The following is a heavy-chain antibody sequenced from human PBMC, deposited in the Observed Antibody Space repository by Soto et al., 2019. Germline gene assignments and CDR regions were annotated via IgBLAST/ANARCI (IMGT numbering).Heavy chain of an antibody. CDR3: AKDGRHCSGGSCPQGH. Sequence: GASVKVSCKTSGYTFTGHHIHWVRQAPGQGLEWMGWINPISGGTKYREKFQGRVSITRDKSSSTAYMELSSLTSDDSAVYYCAKDGRHCSGGSCPQGHCGQGTLVTVSS. J-gene: IGHJ4*02. V-gene: IGHV1-2*02. CDR1: GYTFTGHH. CDR2: INPISGGT. D-gene: IGHD2-15*01.